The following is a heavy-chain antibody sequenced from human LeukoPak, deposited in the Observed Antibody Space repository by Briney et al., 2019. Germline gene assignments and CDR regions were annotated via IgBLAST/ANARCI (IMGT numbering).Heavy chain of an antibody. CDR3: ARTGTTMVRGVIILR. CDR1: GGSFSGYY. CDR2: INHSGST. V-gene: IGHV4-34*01. J-gene: IGHJ4*02. Sequence: SETLSLTCAVYGGSFSGYYWSWIRQPPGKGLEWIGEINHSGSTNYNPSPKSRVTISVDTSKNQFSLKLSSVTAADTAVYYCARTGTTMVRGVIILRWGQGTLVTVSS. D-gene: IGHD3-10*01.